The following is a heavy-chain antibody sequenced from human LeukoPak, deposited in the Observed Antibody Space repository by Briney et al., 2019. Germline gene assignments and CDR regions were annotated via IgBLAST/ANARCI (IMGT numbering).Heavy chain of an antibody. CDR1: GYFLSSGFY. D-gene: IGHD3-22*01. CDR2: VYHSGTT. Sequence: SETLSVTCSVSGYFLSSGFYWGWIRQPPGKGLEWIASVYHSGTTIYNPSLKSRVTMSMDTSMNHYSLKLRSVTAADTAVYYCARTLSDSSPVATWGQGTLVTVSS. CDR3: ARTLSDSSPVAT. J-gene: IGHJ4*02. V-gene: IGHV4-38-2*02.